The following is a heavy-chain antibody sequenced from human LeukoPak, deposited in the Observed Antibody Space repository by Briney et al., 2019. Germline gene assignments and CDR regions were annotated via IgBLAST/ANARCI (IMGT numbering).Heavy chain of an antibody. Sequence: SETLSLTCTVSGGSITSYYWSWIGQPPGKGLEWIGYISYIGSTNYNPSRTSRVTISVDTSKNQFSLKLSSVTAADTAVYYCARASSGYSWFDYWGQGTLVTVSS. J-gene: IGHJ4*02. D-gene: IGHD3-22*01. CDR3: ARASSGYSWFDY. CDR2: ISYIGST. CDR1: GGSITSYY. V-gene: IGHV4-59*01.